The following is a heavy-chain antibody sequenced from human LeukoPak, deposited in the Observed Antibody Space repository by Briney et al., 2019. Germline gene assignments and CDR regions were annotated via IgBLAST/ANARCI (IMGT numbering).Heavy chain of an antibody. D-gene: IGHD2-15*01. Sequence: GGPLRLSCTVSGFTVSSNSMSWVRQAPGKGLEWVSAISGSGGSTYYADSVKGRFTISRDNSKNTLYLQMNSLRAEDTAVYYCAKDLRATPALFDYWGQGTLVTVSS. CDR3: AKDLRATPALFDY. CDR2: ISGSGGST. J-gene: IGHJ4*02. CDR1: GFTVSSNS. V-gene: IGHV3-23*01.